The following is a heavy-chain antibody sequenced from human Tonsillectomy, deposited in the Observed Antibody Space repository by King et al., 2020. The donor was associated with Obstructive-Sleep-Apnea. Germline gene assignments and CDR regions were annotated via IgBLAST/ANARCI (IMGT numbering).Heavy chain of an antibody. V-gene: IGHV3-43*01. J-gene: IGHJ4*02. CDR2: ISWDGGST. CDR3: AKDMGNGGLYYFDY. CDR1: GFTFDDYT. Sequence: VQLVESGGVVVQPGGSLRLSGAASGFTFDDYTMHWVGQAPGKGLEWVSLISWDGGSTYYADSVKGRFTISRDNSKNSLYLQMNSLRTEDTALYYCAKDMGNGGLYYFDYWGQGTLVTVSS. D-gene: IGHD1-1*01.